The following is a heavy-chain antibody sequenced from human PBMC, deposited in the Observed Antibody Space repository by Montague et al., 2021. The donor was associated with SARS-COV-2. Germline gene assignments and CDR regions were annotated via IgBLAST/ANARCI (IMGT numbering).Heavy chain of an antibody. CDR2: ISYDGSNK. D-gene: IGHD3-10*01. Sequence: SLRLSCAASGFPFSGYAMHWVRQAPGKGLEWVAVISYDGSNKYYADSVKGRFTISRDNSKNTLYLQMNSLRAEDTAVYYCARDREITMVRGAPLYGMDVWGQGTTVTVSS. J-gene: IGHJ6*02. V-gene: IGHV3-30-3*01. CDR3: ARDREITMVRGAPLYGMDV. CDR1: GFPFSGYA.